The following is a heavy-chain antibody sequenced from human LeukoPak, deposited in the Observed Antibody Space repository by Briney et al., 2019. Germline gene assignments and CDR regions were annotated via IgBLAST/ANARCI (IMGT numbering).Heavy chain of an antibody. Sequence: GGSLRLSCAASGFTFSSYAMSWVRQAPGKGLEWVLGISTSGDSTYSADSVKGRSTISRDNSKNTVYLQMNSLRAEDTAIYYCAKYYDYLWGIYRYFDYWGQGTLVTVSS. CDR2: ISTSGDST. CDR3: AKYYDYLWGIYRYFDY. V-gene: IGHV3-23*01. D-gene: IGHD3-16*02. CDR1: GFTFSSYA. J-gene: IGHJ4*02.